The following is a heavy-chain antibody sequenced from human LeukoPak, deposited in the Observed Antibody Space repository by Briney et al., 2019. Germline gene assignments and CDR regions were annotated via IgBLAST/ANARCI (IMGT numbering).Heavy chain of an antibody. D-gene: IGHD2-2*01. J-gene: IGHJ4*02. CDR1: GFTLSDYD. CDR3: AKAPTRYCGSSTSCYGDS. CDR2: IGAAGDT. Sequence: GGSLRLSCAASGFTLSDYDMHWVRRGTGKGLEWVSAIGAAGDTYYQDSVQGRFTISRDNSKNTLYLQMNSLRAEDTAVYYCAKAPTRYCGSSTSCYGDSWGQGTLVTVSS. V-gene: IGHV3-13*01.